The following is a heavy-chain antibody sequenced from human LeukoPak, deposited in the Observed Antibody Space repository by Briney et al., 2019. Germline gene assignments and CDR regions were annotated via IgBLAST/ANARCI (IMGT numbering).Heavy chain of an antibody. Sequence: PGGSLRLSCAASGFTFSSYGMHWVRQAPGKGLEWVAVIWYDGSNKYYADSVKGRFTISRDNSKNTLYLQMNSLRAEDTAVYYCAKVRDYSGSYFVYFDYWGQGTLVTVSS. J-gene: IGHJ4*02. V-gene: IGHV3-33*06. D-gene: IGHD1-26*01. CDR1: GFTFSSYG. CDR3: AKVRDYSGSYFVYFDY. CDR2: IWYDGSNK.